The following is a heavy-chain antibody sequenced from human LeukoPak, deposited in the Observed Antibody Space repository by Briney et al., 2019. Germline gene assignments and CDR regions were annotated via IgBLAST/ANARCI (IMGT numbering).Heavy chain of an antibody. CDR2: ISWNSGSI. CDR3: AREHTRYSSGWRPNYYFDY. D-gene: IGHD6-19*01. V-gene: IGHV3-9*01. J-gene: IGHJ4*02. Sequence: GGSLRLSCAASGFSFDDYVMHWVRQAPGKGLEWVSGISWNSGSIGYADSVKGRFTISRDNSKNTLYLQMNSLRAEDTAVYYCAREHTRYSSGWRPNYYFDYWGQGTLVTVSS. CDR1: GFSFDDYV.